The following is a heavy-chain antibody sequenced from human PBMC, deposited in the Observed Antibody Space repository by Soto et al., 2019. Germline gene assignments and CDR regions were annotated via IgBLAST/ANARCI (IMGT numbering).Heavy chain of an antibody. V-gene: IGHV3-21*01. Sequence: GGSLRLSCAASGFTFSSYSMNWVRQAPGKGLEWVSSISSSSSYIYYADSVKGRFTISRDNAKNSLYLQMNSLRAEDTAVYYCAREGDIVVVVAGEGMDVWGKGTTVTVSS. CDR1: GFTFSSYS. CDR2: ISSSSSYI. J-gene: IGHJ6*03. D-gene: IGHD2-15*01. CDR3: AREGDIVVVVAGEGMDV.